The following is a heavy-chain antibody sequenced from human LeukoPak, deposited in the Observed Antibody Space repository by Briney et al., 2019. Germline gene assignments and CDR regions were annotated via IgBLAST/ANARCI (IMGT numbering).Heavy chain of an antibody. V-gene: IGHV3-7*01. D-gene: IGHD6-13*01. CDR1: GFTFSSYW. CDR2: IKQDGSEK. Sequence: PGGSLRLSCAASGFTFSSYWMSWVRQAPGKGLEWVANIKQDGSEKYYVDSVKGRFTISRDNAKNSLYLQMHSLRAEDTAVYYCAREGAAAGPYYYYYMDVWGKGTTVTVSS. J-gene: IGHJ6*03. CDR3: AREGAAAGPYYYYYMDV.